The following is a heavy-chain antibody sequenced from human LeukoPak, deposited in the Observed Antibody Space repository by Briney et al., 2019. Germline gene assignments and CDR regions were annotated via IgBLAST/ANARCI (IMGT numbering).Heavy chain of an antibody. V-gene: IGHV1-2*02. CDR3: ARSHYDSSGYYVP. CDR1: GYTFTGYY. J-gene: IGHJ5*02. D-gene: IGHD3-22*01. Sequence: GASVKVSCKASGYTFTGYYLHWVRQAPGQGLEWMGWINPNSGGTNYAQKFQGRVTMTRDTSISTAYMELSRLRSDDTAVYYCARSHYDSSGYYVPWGQGTLVTVSP. CDR2: INPNSGGT.